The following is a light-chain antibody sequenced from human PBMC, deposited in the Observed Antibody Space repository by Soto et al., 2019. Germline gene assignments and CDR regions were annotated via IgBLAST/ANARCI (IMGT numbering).Light chain of an antibody. J-gene: IGKJ1*01. Sequence: VVTQSPATLSVSPGERATLSCRASQSVSSNLAWYQQKPGQAPRLLMFGVSTRAAAIPARFNGSGSGTEFTLTISSLQSEDFAVYYCQQYNNWPRTFGQGTKVDIK. V-gene: IGKV3-15*01. CDR3: QQYNNWPRT. CDR2: GVS. CDR1: QSVSSN.